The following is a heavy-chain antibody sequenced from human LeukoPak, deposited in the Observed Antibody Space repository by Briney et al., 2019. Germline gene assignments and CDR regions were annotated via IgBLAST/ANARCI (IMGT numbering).Heavy chain of an antibody. J-gene: IGHJ4*02. CDR1: GYTFTGYY. Sequence: ASVKVSCKASGYTFTGYYMHWVRQAPGQGLEWMGWINPNSGGTNYAQKFQGRVTMTRDTSINTAYMELSRLRSDDTAVYYCARGGRAYYYGSGSYYPIDYWGQGTLVTVSS. V-gene: IGHV1-2*02. CDR2: INPNSGGT. CDR3: ARGGRAYYYGSGSYYPIDY. D-gene: IGHD3-10*01.